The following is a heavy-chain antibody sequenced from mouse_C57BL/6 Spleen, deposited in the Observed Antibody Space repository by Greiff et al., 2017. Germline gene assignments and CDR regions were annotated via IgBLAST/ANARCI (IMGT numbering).Heavy chain of an antibody. J-gene: IGHJ2*01. D-gene: IGHD1-1*02. V-gene: IGHV2-2*01. CDR1: GFSLTSYG. Sequence: VQLVESGPGLVQPSQSLSITCTVSGFSLTSYGVHWVRQSPGKGLEWLGVIWSGGSTDYNAAFISRLSISKDNSKIQVFCKMNSLQADDTAIYYCSRIGNYVGYWGQGTTLTVSS. CDR3: SRIGNYVGY. CDR2: IWSGGST.